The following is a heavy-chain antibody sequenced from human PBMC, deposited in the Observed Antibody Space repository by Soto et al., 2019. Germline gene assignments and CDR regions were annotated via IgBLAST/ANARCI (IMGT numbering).Heavy chain of an antibody. CDR2: IKQDGSEK. CDR1: GITFSTYW. V-gene: IGHV3-7*01. D-gene: IGHD6-13*01. J-gene: IGHJ3*01. CDR3: ARDESYSSDL. Sequence: VQLVESGGGLVQPGGSLRLSCAASGITFSTYWMNWVRQPPGKGLEWVANIKQDGSEKYYVDSVKGRFTISRDNAKNSLYLQMNSLGAEDTAVYYCARDESYSSDLWGQGTMVTVSS.